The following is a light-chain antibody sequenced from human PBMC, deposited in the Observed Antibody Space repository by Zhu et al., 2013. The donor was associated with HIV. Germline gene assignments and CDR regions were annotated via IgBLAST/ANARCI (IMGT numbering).Light chain of an antibody. Sequence: QSALTQPASVSGSPGQSITISCTGTSSDVGTYNLVSWYQQHPGKAPKLMIFEVTRRPSGVSNRFSGSKSGNTASLRISGLQAEDEADYYCGTWDSSLSAVFGGGTKVTVL. CDR2: EVT. CDR3: GTWDSSLSAV. CDR1: SSDVGTYNL. V-gene: IGLV2-23*02. J-gene: IGLJ3*02.